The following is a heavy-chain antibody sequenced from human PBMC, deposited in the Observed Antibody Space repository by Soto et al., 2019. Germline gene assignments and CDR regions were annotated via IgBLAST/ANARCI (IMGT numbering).Heavy chain of an antibody. CDR3: ARRSTEMATVWNY. J-gene: IGHJ4*02. CDR2: IYPGDSDT. D-gene: IGHD4-4*01. CDR1: GYSFISQW. Sequence: GESLKISCKGLGYSFISQWIGWVRQMPGKGLEWVGIIYPGDSDTRYSPSFQGQVTISADNSIDTAYLQWSSLKASDTAMYYCARRSTEMATVWNYWGQGTQVTVSS. V-gene: IGHV5-51*01.